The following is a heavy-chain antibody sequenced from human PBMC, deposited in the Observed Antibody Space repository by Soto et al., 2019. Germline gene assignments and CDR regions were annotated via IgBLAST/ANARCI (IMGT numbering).Heavy chain of an antibody. CDR3: ARESGGATATLDYYYFYMDV. V-gene: IGHV1-2*04. CDR2: INPNGGVT. J-gene: IGHJ6*03. CDR1: GDTFNDYY. D-gene: IGHD5-12*01. Sequence: QVQLVQSGAEVKKPGASVTVSCRSSGDTFNDYYIHWVRQAPGQGLEWMGWINPNGGVTKYAQKFQGWVSMARDTYIRTVYMHLSRLRSDDTAVYYCARESGGATATLDYYYFYMDVWGTGTKVTVSS.